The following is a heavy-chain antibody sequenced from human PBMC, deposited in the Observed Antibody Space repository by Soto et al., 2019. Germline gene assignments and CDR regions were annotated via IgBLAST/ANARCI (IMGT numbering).Heavy chain of an antibody. V-gene: IGHV4-59*01. CDR2: IYYSGST. D-gene: IGHD2-15*01. Sequence: PSETLSLTCTVSGGSISSYYWSWIRQPPGKGLEWIGYIYYSGSTNYNPSLKSRVTISVDTSKNQFSLKLSSVTAADTAVYYCASSSGGSGLLFDDWGQGTRVTVAS. J-gene: IGHJ4*02. CDR3: ASSSGGSGLLFDD. CDR1: GGSISSYY.